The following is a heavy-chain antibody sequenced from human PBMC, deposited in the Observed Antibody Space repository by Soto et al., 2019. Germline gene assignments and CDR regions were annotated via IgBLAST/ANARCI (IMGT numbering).Heavy chain of an antibody. V-gene: IGHV3-23*01. Sequence: GGSLRLSCAASGFTFSSYAMSWVRQAPGKGLEWVSAISGSGGSTYYADSVKGRFTISRDNSKNTLYLQMNSLRAEDTAVYYCAKHLYYDILTGYPKNWFEPWGQGTLVTVSS. CDR3: AKHLYYDILTGYPKNWFEP. D-gene: IGHD3-9*01. CDR2: ISGSGGST. J-gene: IGHJ5*02. CDR1: GFTFSSYA.